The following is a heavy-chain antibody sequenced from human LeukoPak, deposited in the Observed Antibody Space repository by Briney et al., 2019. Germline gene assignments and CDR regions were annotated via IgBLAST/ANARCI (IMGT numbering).Heavy chain of an antibody. Sequence: ASVKVSCKASGGTFSSYAISWVRQAPGQGLEWMGGIIPIFGTANYAQKFQGRVTITADESTSTAYMELSSLRSEDTAVYYCARNPYDYVWGSYWYYGMDVWGKGTTVTVSS. CDR3: ARNPYDYVWGSYWYYGMDV. CDR2: IIPIFGTA. V-gene: IGHV1-69*13. CDR1: GGTFSSYA. D-gene: IGHD3-16*01. J-gene: IGHJ6*04.